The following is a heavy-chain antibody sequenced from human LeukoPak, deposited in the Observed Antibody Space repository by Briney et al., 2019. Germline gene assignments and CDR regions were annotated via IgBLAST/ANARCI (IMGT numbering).Heavy chain of an antibody. V-gene: IGHV4-61*02. D-gene: IGHD2-2*01. CDR3: ARVAPVPAADYYYYYMDV. J-gene: IGHJ6*03. CDR1: GGSISSGCYY. CDR2: IYTSGST. Sequence: SETLSLTCTVSGGSISSGCYYWSWIRQPAGKGLEWNGRIYTSGSTNYNPSLKSRVTISVDTSKNQFSLKLSSVTAADTAVYYWARVAPVPAADYYYYYMDVWGKGTTVTVSS.